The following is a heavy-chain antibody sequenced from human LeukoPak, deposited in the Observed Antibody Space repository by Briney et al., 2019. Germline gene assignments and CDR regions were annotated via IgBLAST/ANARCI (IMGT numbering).Heavy chain of an antibody. Sequence: VASVKVSCKASGYTFTSYYMHWVRQAPGQGLEWMGIINPSGGSTSYAQKFQGRVTMTTDTSTSTAYMELRSLRSDDTAVYYCARASDTSCHDYWGQGTLVTVSS. D-gene: IGHD2-2*01. CDR3: ARASDTSCHDY. J-gene: IGHJ4*02. CDR2: INPSGGST. CDR1: GYTFTSYY. V-gene: IGHV1-46*01.